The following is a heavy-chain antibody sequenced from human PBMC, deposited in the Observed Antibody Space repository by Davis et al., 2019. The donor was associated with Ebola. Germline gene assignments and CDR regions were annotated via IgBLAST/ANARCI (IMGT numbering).Heavy chain of an antibody. Sequence: ASVTVSCKASLYTFTSYRIIWVGQAPGQGLEGMGWISPYNGNTNYAQKLQGRVTMTTDKSTSPAYMELSSLRSEDTAVYYFARGHKVRGHYGMDVWGQGTTVTVSS. J-gene: IGHJ6*02. CDR3: ARGHKVRGHYGMDV. D-gene: IGHD3-10*01. CDR1: LYTFTSYR. CDR2: ISPYNGNT. V-gene: IGHV1-18*01.